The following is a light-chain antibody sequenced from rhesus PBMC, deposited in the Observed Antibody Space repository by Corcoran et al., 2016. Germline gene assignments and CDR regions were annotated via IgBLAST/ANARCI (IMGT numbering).Light chain of an antibody. CDR3: QQYYSSPYS. CDR1: QSLLYSSNNKNY. V-gene: IGKV4-1*01. J-gene: IGKJ2*01. CDR2: GAS. Sequence: DIVMTQSPDSLAVSLGERVTINCKSSQSLLYSSNNKNYLAWYQQKPGQAPKLLIYGASTRESGVPNRVSGSGAGTDFTLTISGLQAEDVAGYYCQQYYSSPYSFGQGTKVEIK.